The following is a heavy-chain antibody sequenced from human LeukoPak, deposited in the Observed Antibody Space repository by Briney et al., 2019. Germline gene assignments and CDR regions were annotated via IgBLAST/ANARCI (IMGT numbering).Heavy chain of an antibody. Sequence: SETLSLTCTVSGGSISSSSYYWSWVRQPPGKGLEWIGYIYYSGSTYYNPSLKSRVTISVDTSKNQFSLKLSSVTAADTAVYYCARAKGSSWGDYWGQGTLVTVSS. CDR1: GGSISSSSYY. D-gene: IGHD6-13*01. J-gene: IGHJ4*02. CDR3: ARAKGSSWGDY. CDR2: IYYSGST. V-gene: IGHV4-30-4*01.